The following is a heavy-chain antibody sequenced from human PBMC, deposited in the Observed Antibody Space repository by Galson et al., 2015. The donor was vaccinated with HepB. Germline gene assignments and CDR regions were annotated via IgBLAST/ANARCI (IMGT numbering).Heavy chain of an antibody. V-gene: IGHV3-23*01. CDR3: VKEGSWFGGDWFDP. CDR1: GFIFRHHA. D-gene: IGHD3-16*01. Sequence: SLRLSCAGSGFIFRHHAMAWIRQAPGKGLEWVSGINGRGSTRSYSDAVKGRFSISRDISKDTVFLQMDNLRAEDTAVYYCVKEGSWFGGDWFDPWGQGALVTVS. J-gene: IGHJ5*02. CDR2: INGRGSTR.